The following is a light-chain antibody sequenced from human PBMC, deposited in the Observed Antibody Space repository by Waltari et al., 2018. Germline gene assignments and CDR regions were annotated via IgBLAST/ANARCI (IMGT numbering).Light chain of an antibody. J-gene: IGKJ5*01. CDR2: DAS. V-gene: IGKV3-15*01. Sequence: EIVMTQSPATLSVSPGETATLSCRASQSVSSNVAWYQKKPGQAPRLLIYDASTRATSIPPKCRGSGSGTEVTLTISSLQSEDFAVYYCQQYNRWPPITFGHGTRLEIK. CDR1: QSVSSN. CDR3: QQYNRWPPIT.